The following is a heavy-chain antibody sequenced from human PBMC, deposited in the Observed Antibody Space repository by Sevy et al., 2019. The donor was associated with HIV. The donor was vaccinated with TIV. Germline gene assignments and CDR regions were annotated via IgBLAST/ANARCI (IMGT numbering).Heavy chain of an antibody. V-gene: IGHV3-23*01. Sequence: GGSLRLSCAASGFTFSSYAMSWVRQAPGKGLEWVSAISGSGGSTYYAHSVKGRFTISRDNSKNTLYLQMNSLRAEDTAVYYCAKGGGYSYGYRWYFDYWGQGTLVTVSS. D-gene: IGHD5-18*01. CDR3: AKGGGYSYGYRWYFDY. CDR2: ISGSGGST. J-gene: IGHJ4*02. CDR1: GFTFSSYA.